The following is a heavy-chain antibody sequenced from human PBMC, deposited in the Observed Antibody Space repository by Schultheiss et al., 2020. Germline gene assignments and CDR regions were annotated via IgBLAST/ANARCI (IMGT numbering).Heavy chain of an antibody. V-gene: IGHV4-61*08. J-gene: IGHJ4*02. CDR2: IYYSGST. CDR1: GDFVSSAGNY. D-gene: IGHD5-24*01. CDR3: ARAYGYNSIVDY. Sequence: SETLSLTCTVSGDFVSSAGNYWSWIRQPPGKGLEWIGFIYYSGSTNYNPSLKSRVTISVDRSKNQFSLKLSSVTAADTAVYYCARAYGYNSIVDYWGQGTLVTVSS.